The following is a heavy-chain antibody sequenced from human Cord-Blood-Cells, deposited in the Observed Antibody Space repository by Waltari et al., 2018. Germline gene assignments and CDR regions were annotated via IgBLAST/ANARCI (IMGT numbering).Heavy chain of an antibody. Sequence: QVQLVQSGAEVKKPGSSVKVSCKASGGTFSSYAISWVRQAPGQGLEWMGGISPICSTANYAQKFQGRGTITADESTSTAYMEMSSLRSEDTAVYYCARDNVYCSSTSCYWRYFDYWGQGTLVTVSS. J-gene: IGHJ4*02. V-gene: IGHV1-69*01. CDR1: GGTFSSYA. CDR2: ISPICSTA. CDR3: ARDNVYCSSTSCYWRYFDY. D-gene: IGHD2-2*01.